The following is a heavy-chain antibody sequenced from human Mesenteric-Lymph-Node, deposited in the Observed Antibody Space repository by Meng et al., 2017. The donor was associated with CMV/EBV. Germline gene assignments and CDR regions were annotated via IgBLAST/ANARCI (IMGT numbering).Heavy chain of an antibody. CDR2: IYYSGST. V-gene: IGHV4-59*01. D-gene: IGHD3-10*01. J-gene: IGHJ6*02. CDR1: GGSISSYY. CDR3: ARDRGLDGDYSLGMDV. Sequence: SETLSLTCTVSGGSISSYYWSWIRQPPGKGLEWIGYIYYSGSTNYNPSLKSRVTISVDTSKNQFSLKLSSVTAADTAFYYCARDRGLDGDYSLGMDVWGQGTTVTVSS.